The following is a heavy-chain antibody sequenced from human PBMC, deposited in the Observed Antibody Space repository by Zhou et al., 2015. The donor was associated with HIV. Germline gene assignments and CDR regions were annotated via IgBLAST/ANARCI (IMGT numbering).Heavy chain of an antibody. D-gene: IGHD3-9*01. CDR2: ISGSGGKT. J-gene: IGHJ4*02. V-gene: IGHV3-23*01. CDR3: ASLVISDTQVVDY. CDR1: GFTFSNYP. Sequence: EVQLLESGGALVQPGGSLRLSCVASGFTFSNYPMNWVRQAPGKGLECVSSISGSGGKTFHADSVKGRFTISRDNYKNILYLQMNSLRAEDTAVYYCASLVISDTQVVDYWGQGTLVTVSS.